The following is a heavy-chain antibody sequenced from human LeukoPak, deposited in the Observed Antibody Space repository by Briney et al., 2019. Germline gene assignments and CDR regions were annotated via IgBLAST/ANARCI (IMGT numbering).Heavy chain of an antibody. J-gene: IGHJ5*01. D-gene: IGHD2-2*02. CDR1: GYYFPTYW. CDR2: IYPGDSDT. CDR3: ARGNCNIASCFTGELWFDS. Sequence: GESLKISCKGSGYYFPTYWIAWGRQIPGKGLQWMGIIYPGDSDTSYSASFQGQVTISADTSISTAYLQWSSLKASDTAMYYCARGNCNIASCFTGELWFDSWGQGTLVTVSS. V-gene: IGHV5-51*01.